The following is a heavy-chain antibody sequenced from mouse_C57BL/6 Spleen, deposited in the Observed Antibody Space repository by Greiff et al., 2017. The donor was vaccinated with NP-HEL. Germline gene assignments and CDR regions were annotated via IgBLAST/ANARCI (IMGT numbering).Heavy chain of an antibody. V-gene: IGHV5-4*03. Sequence: EVKLMESGGGLVKPGGSLKLSCAASGFTFSSYAMSWVRQTPEKRLEWVATISDGGSYTYYPDNVKGRVTISRDNAKNNLYLQMSHLKSEDTAMYYCARDDYDGAWFAYWGQGTLVTVSA. J-gene: IGHJ3*01. CDR1: GFTFSSYA. CDR2: ISDGGSYT. D-gene: IGHD2-4*01. CDR3: ARDDYDGAWFAY.